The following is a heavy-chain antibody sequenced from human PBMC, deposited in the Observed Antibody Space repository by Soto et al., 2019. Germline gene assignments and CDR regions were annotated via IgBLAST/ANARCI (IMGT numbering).Heavy chain of an antibody. D-gene: IGHD2-8*01. V-gene: IGHV3-72*01. J-gene: IGHJ4*02. CDR2: TRNKANSYTT. Sequence: LSLTCAASGFTFSDHYMDWVRHAPGKGLEWVGRTRNKANSYTTEYAASVKGRFTISRDDSKNSLYLQMNSLKTEYTALYSCARAAGVNGVCYVDYWGLGALVTVSS. CDR1: GFTFSDHY. CDR3: ARAAGVNGVCYVDY.